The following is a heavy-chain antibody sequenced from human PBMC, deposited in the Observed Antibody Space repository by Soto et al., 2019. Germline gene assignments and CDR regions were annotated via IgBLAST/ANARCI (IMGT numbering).Heavy chain of an antibody. CDR2: ISAFNGKT. Sequence: QVQLMQSGAEVKKPGASVKVSCKASGYTFTSYGISWVRQAPGQGLEWMAWISAFNGKTNYAQSLQGRVTVTIDTATTTAYMELRSLRSDDTAVYYCARAILTGPLAFWGEGALVTVSS. V-gene: IGHV1-18*01. J-gene: IGHJ4*02. D-gene: IGHD3-9*01. CDR1: GYTFTSYG. CDR3: ARAILTGPLAF.